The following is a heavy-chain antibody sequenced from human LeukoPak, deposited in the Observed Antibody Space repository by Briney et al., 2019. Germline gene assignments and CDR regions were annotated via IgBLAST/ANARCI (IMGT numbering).Heavy chain of an antibody. Sequence: GGSLRLSCEASGFTFNSYAMSWVRQAPGEGLEWVSAITGSGSSTYHAESVKGRFTISRDNSKNTLYLQMDSLRAEDMAVYYCAKGSAISRPYYFDYWGQGTLVTVSS. D-gene: IGHD2-2*01. CDR3: AKGSAISRPYYFDY. CDR2: ITGSGSST. CDR1: GFTFNSYA. J-gene: IGHJ4*02. V-gene: IGHV3-23*01.